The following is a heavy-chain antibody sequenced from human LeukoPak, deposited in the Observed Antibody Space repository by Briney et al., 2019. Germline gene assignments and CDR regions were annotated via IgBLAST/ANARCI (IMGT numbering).Heavy chain of an antibody. CDR1: GGSISSGSYY. CDR2: IYTSGST. CDR3: ARERRYFDL. V-gene: IGHV4-61*02. Sequence: SQTLSLTCTVSGGSISSGSYYWSWIRQPAGKGLEWIGRIYTSGSTNYNPSLKSRVPISVDTSKNQFSLKLSSVTAADTAVYYCARERRYFDLWGRGTLVTVSS. J-gene: IGHJ2*01.